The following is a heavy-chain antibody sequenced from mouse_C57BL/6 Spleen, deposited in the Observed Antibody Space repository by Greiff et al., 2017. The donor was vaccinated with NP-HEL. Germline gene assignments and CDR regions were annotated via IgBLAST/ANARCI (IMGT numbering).Heavy chain of an antibody. CDR2: IYPGDGDT. V-gene: IGHV1-82*01. CDR1: GYAFSSSW. D-gene: IGHD4-1*01. CDR3: ARERWDEGYAMDY. J-gene: IGHJ4*01. Sequence: QVQLQQSGPELVKPGASVKISCKASGYAFSSSWMNWVKQRPGKGLEWIGRIYPGDGDTNYNGKFKGKATLTADKSSSTAYMQLSSLTSEDSAVYFCARERWDEGYAMDYWGQGTSVTVSS.